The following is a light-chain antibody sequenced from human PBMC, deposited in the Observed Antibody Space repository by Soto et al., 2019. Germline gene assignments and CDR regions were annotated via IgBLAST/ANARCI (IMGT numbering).Light chain of an antibody. V-gene: IGKV3-15*01. Sequence: ETVWTQSPAALSVSPGERATLSCRASQSVRINLAWYQQKPGQAPRLLIYGASTRATGFPARFSGSGSGTEFTLTINSLQSEDSAVYYCQQRSNWRTFGQGTKVDIK. CDR2: GAS. CDR3: QQRSNWRT. CDR1: QSVRIN. J-gene: IGKJ1*01.